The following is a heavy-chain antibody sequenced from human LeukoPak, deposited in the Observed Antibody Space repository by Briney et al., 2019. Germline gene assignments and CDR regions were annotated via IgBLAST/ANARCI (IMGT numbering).Heavy chain of an antibody. CDR1: GFTFTSSA. CDR3: AAVQVGANYYFDY. V-gene: IGHV1-58*02. J-gene: IGHJ4*02. CDR2: IVVGSGNT. D-gene: IGHD1-26*01. Sequence: SVKVSCKASGFTFTSSAMQWVRQTRGQRLEWIGWIVVGSGNTNYAQKFQEGVTITRDMSTSRAYMELSSLRSEDTAVYYCAAVQVGANYYFDYWGQGTLVTVSS.